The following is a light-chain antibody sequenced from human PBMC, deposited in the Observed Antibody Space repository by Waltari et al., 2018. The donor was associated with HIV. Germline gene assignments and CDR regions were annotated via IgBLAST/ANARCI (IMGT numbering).Light chain of an antibody. J-gene: IGKJ3*01. Sequence: DIVMTQSPVSLTVTPGEPASISCRSSQSLLHSNGYIYLDWYVQKPGQSPQVVIYLGSNRASGVPDRFSGSGSGTDFTLRISRVEAEDVGIYYCMQAQKTPITFGQGTKLDIK. CDR1: QSLLHSNGYIY. CDR3: MQAQKTPIT. V-gene: IGKV2-28*01. CDR2: LGS.